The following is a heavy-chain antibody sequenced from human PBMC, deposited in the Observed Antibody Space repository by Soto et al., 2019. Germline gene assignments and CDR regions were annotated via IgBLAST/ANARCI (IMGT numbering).Heavy chain of an antibody. J-gene: IGHJ4*02. CDR1: GFTFSSYW. Sequence: PGGSLILSCAASGFTFSSYWVSWVRPAPGKGLEWVANIKKDGSEKYYVDSVKGRFPISRDNAKNSLYLQMNSLRAEDTAVYYCARDIVATTFHFSNILVLHDYWGQGTLVTVSS. D-gene: IGHD5-12*01. V-gene: IGHV3-7*05. CDR3: ARDIVATTFHFSNILVLHDY. CDR2: IKKDGSEK.